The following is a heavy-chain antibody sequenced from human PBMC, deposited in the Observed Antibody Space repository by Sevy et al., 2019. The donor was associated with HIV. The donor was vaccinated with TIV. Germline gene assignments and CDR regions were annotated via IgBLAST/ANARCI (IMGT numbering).Heavy chain of an antibody. CDR3: AGDRREMVKGADDSFHI. J-gene: IGHJ3*02. CDR2: ISSSSNYI. CDR1: GFTFSRSS. D-gene: IGHD3-10*01. V-gene: IGHV3-21*01. Sequence: GGSLRLSCIASGFTFSRSSMNWFRQAPGKGLEWVSSISSSSNYIYYADSMKGRFTISRDNAKNSLYLQMNSLRAEDTAVYYCAGDRREMVKGADDSFHIWGQGTMVTVSS.